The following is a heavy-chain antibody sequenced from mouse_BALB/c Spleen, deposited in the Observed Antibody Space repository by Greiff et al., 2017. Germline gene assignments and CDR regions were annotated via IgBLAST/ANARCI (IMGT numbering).Heavy chain of an antibody. D-gene: IGHD1-1*01. CDR3: TRYFLDYYGSSTFAY. CDR1: GYTFTDYE. CDR2: IDPETGGT. J-gene: IGHJ3*01. V-gene: IGHV1-15*01. Sequence: QVQLKESGAELVRPGASVTLSCKASGYTFTDYEMHWVKQTPVHGLEWIGAIDPETGGTAYNQKFKGKATLTADKSSSTAYMELRSLTSEDSAVYYCTRYFLDYYGSSTFAYWGQGTLVTVSA.